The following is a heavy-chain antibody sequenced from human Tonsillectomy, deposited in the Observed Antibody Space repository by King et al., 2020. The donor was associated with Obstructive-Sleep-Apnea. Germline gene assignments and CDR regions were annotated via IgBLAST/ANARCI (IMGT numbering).Heavy chain of an antibody. J-gene: IGHJ6*02. CDR2: IYYSGST. V-gene: IGHV4-39*07. CDR3: ATIAARPYGLDV. D-gene: IGHD6-6*01. Sequence: LQLQESGPGLVKPSETLSLTCTVSGGSISSSSYYWGWIRQPPGKGLEWIGSIYYSGSTYYIPSLKSRVTISVDTSKKQFSLRLSSVTAADTAVYYCATIAARPYGLDVWGQGTTVTVSS. CDR1: GGSISSSSYY.